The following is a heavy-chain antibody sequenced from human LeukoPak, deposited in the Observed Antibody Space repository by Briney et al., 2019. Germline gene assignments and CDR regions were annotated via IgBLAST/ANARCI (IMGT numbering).Heavy chain of an antibody. CDR2: ISGSGDST. Sequence: GGSLRLSCAASGFTFTRYGMSWVRQAPGKGLEWVSSISGSGDSTYYADSVKGRFTISRDNSKNTLYLQTNSLRVEDTAVYYCAKGSRRGYYDFDYWGQGTLVTVSS. D-gene: IGHD3-22*01. CDR1: GFTFTRYG. J-gene: IGHJ4*02. CDR3: AKGSRRGYYDFDY. V-gene: IGHV3-23*01.